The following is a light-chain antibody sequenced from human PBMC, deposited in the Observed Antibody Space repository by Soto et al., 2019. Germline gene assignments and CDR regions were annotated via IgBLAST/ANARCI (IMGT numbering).Light chain of an antibody. J-gene: IGKJ1*01. CDR1: QSISNS. CDR2: EAS. Sequence: IGMNMSPATLSVSIGQRATLSCRASQSISNSLAWYQQKPGQAPRLLIYEASTRQTGIPERFTGRESGTDFTLAISRLQPEDSVAYYCPQYGNSPCTFGQVTKVDIK. CDR3: PQYGNSPCT. V-gene: IGKV3D-15*01.